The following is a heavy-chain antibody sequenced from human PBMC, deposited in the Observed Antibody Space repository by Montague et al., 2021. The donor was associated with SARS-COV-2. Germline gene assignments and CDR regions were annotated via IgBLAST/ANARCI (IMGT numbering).Heavy chain of an antibody. CDR1: GGSISNYY. Sequence: SETLSLTCTVSGGSISNYYWTWIRQPAGKGLDWIGLLYTSDSTTXXPSLKVHVTMSVDTSKNQFSLNVTSVTAADTAIYYCARESGYSSGWSYYYVMGVWGQGTMVTVS. CDR3: ARESGYSSGWSYYYVMGV. CDR2: LYTSDST. J-gene: IGHJ6*02. V-gene: IGHV4-4*07. D-gene: IGHD6-19*01.